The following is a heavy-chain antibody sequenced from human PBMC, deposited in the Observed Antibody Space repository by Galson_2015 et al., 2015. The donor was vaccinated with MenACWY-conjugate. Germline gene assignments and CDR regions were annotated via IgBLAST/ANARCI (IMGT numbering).Heavy chain of an antibody. D-gene: IGHD5-18*01. J-gene: IGHJ4*02. CDR1: GFTFSDYY. V-gene: IGHV3-72*01. CDR3: ARGGRRDNSGYTYAFAY. CDR2: IRNELYSYTT. Sequence: SLRLSCAASGFTFSDYYMDWVRQAPGKGLEWVGRIRNELYSYTTEYAASLKGRLTISRDDSKNSSHLQLNALKTEDTAVYLCARGGRRDNSGYTYAFAYWGQGTLVTVSS.